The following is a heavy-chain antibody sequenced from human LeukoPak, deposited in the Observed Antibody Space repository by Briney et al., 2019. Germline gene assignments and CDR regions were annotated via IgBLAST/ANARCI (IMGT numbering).Heavy chain of an antibody. Sequence: GASVKVPCKASGYTFTGYYMHWVRQAPGQGLEWMGWINPNSGGTNYAQKFQGRVTMTRDTSISTAYMELSRLRSDDTAVYYCAREYSGSASSFDIWGQGTMVTVSS. CDR2: INPNSGGT. D-gene: IGHD1-26*01. CDR1: GYTFTGYY. CDR3: AREYSGSASSFDI. V-gene: IGHV1-2*02. J-gene: IGHJ3*02.